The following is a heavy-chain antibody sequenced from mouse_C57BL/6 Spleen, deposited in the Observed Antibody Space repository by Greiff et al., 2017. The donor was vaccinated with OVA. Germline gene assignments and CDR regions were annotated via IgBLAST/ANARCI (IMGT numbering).Heavy chain of an antibody. D-gene: IGHD2-4*01. CDR2: IHPNSGRT. CDR1: GYTFTSYW. J-gene: IGHJ1*03. V-gene: IGHV1-64*01. Sequence: QVQLQQPGAELVKPGASVKLSCKASGYTFTSYWMHWVKQRPGQGLEWIGMIHPNSGRTNYNEKFKSKATLTVDKSSSTAYMQLSSLTSEDSAVYYCARGYDYDGYFDVWGTGTTVTVSS. CDR3: ARGYDYDGYFDV.